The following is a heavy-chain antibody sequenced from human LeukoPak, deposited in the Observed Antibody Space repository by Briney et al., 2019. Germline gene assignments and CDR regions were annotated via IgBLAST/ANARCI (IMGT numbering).Heavy chain of an antibody. V-gene: IGHV4-38-2*01. CDR1: GFSFSDAW. CDR2: FYHSGST. CDR3: ARSTFVTPVDY. D-gene: IGHD4-23*01. Sequence: GSLRLSCAASGFSFSDAWMSWVRQTPGKGLEWIGSFYHSGSTYYNPSLKSRVTISVDTSKNRFSLKLSSVTAADTAVYYCARSTFVTPVDYWGQGTLVTVSS. J-gene: IGHJ4*02.